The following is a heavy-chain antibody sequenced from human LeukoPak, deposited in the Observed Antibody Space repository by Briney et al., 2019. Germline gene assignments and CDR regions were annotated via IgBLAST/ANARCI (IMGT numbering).Heavy chain of an antibody. D-gene: IGHD2-15*01. CDR3: ARGFRGSWNNWFDP. Sequence: SETLSLTCAVSGYSISSGYYWSWIRQPPGKGLEWIGEINHSGSTNYNPSLKSRVTISVDTSKNQFSLKLSSVTAADTAVYYCARGFRGSWNNWFDPWGQGTLVTVSS. CDR2: INHSGST. J-gene: IGHJ5*02. CDR1: GYSISSGYY. V-gene: IGHV4-34*01.